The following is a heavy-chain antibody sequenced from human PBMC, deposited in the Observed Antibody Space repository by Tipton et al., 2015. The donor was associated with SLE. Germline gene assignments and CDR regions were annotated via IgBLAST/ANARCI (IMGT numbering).Heavy chain of an antibody. D-gene: IGHD3-3*01. Sequence: WSWIRQPPGKGLEWIGYIYHSGSTYYNPSLKSRVTISVDRSKNQFSLKLSSVTAADTAVYYCARGGTIFGVGWFDPWGQGTLVTVSS. J-gene: IGHJ5*02. V-gene: IGHV4-30-2*01. CDR3: ARGGTIFGVGWFDP. CDR2: IYHSGST.